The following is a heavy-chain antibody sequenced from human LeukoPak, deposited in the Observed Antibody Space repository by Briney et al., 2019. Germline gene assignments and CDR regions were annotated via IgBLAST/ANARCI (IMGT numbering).Heavy chain of an antibody. CDR1: GFTFSSYS. J-gene: IGHJ1*01. D-gene: IGHD3-22*01. CDR2: ISSSSSYI. V-gene: IGHV3-21*04. CDR3: AKDLSVAGYDSSGYLFQH. Sequence: PGGSLRLSCAASGFTFSSYSMNWVRQAPGKGLEWVSSISSSSSYIYYADSVKGRFTISRDNSKNTLYLQMNSLRAEDTAVYYCAKDLSVAGYDSSGYLFQHWGQGTLVTVSS.